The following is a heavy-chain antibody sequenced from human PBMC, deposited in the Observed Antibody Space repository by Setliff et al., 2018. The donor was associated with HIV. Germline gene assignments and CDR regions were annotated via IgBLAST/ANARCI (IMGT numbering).Heavy chain of an antibody. Sequence: SETLSLTCTVSGGSISSTNYYWGWIRQTPGKGLEWIGSIYYSGTTYYNPSLKSRVSMSIDTSKNQFSLKMSSVTAADTAVYYCARGVVDYDFWSGSGDYYYMDVWGKGTTVTVSS. CDR1: GGSISSTNYY. CDR2: IYYSGTT. V-gene: IGHV4-39*07. CDR3: ARGVVDYDFWSGSGDYYYMDV. J-gene: IGHJ6*03. D-gene: IGHD3-3*01.